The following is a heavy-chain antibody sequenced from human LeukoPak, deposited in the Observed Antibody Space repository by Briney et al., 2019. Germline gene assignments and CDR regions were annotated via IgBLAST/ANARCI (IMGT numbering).Heavy chain of an antibody. CDR3: ARGNSSSSGRYFDY. CDR2: IYTDGST. CDR1: GGSISSYY. Sequence: SETLSLTCTVSGGSISSYYWSWIRQPAGKGLEWIGRIYTDGSTNYNPSLKSRVTISVDTSKNQFSLKLSSVTAADTAVYYCARGNSSSSGRYFDYWGQGTLVTVSS. V-gene: IGHV4-4*07. J-gene: IGHJ4*02. D-gene: IGHD6-6*01.